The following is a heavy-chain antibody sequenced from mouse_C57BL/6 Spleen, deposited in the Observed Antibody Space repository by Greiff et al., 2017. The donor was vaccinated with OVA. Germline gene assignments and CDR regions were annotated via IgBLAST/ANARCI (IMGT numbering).Heavy chain of an antibody. CDR2: ISYDGSN. CDR3: TRAVITTVEDYGEH. CDR1: GYSITSGYY. J-gene: IGHJ2*01. Sequence: EVQLMESGPGLVKPSQSLSLTCSVTGYSITSGYYWYWIRQFPGNQLEWMGYISYDGSNNYNPSLKNRISITRYTSTNQFFLKLNAETTEDTATYCWTRAVITTVEDYGEHGGQDTTLTVST. V-gene: IGHV3-6*01. D-gene: IGHD1-1*01.